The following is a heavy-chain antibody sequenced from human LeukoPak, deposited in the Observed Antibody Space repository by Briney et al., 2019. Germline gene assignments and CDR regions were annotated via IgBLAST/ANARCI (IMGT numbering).Heavy chain of an antibody. CDR1: GYTFTGYY. CDR2: INPNSGGT. CDR3: ASLSGSGNDAFGI. V-gene: IGHV1-2*04. D-gene: IGHD6-19*01. Sequence: ASVKVSCKASGYTFTGYYMHWVRQAPGQGLEWMGWINPNSGGTNYAQKFQGWVTMTRDTSISTAYMELSRLRSDDTAVYYCASLSGSGNDAFGIWGQGTMVTVSS. J-gene: IGHJ3*02.